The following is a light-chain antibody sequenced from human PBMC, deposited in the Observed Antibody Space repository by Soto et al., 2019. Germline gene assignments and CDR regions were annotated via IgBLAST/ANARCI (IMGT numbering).Light chain of an antibody. J-gene: IGKJ2*01. CDR2: AAS. Sequence: IQVTQSPSSLSASVGDRVTITCRASQGITSYLAWYQQKPGKAPKLLIYAASALQTGVSSRFSGSGYGTDFALTISNLQPEDFATYYCQQTYITPYTFGQGTKLEIK. CDR3: QQTYITPYT. CDR1: QGITSY. V-gene: IGKV1-9*01.